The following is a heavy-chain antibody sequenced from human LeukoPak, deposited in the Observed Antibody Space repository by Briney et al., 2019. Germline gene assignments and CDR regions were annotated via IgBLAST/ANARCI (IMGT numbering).Heavy chain of an antibody. CDR1: GFTFSSYW. J-gene: IGHJ4*02. Sequence: PGGSLRLSCAVSGFTFSSYWMSRVRQAPGKGLEWVSSISSSSSYIYYADSVKGRFTISRDNSKNTLYLQMNSLRAEDTAVYYCAKLTILEWLLSYWGQGTLVTVSS. D-gene: IGHD3-3*01. V-gene: IGHV3-21*04. CDR2: ISSSSSYI. CDR3: AKLTILEWLLSY.